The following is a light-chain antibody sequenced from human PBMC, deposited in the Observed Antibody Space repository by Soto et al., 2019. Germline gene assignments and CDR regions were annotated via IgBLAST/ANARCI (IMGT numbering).Light chain of an antibody. CDR2: GAF. J-gene: IGKJ1*01. V-gene: IGKV3-15*01. CDR3: QQYNDWPLT. Sequence: EIVMTQSPVTRCVSPGERGTLSWRASQSVSSNLAWYQQKPGQAPSLLIYGAFTRATGIPARFSVTGSGTEFTLTISRLQYEDFALYDCQQYNDWPLTFGQGTKVDIK. CDR1: QSVSSN.